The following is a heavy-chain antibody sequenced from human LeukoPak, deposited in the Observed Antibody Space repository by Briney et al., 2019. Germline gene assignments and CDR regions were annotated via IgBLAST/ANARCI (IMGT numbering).Heavy chain of an antibody. CDR1: GYTFTCYY. CDR2: INPNSGGT. CDR3: AREGGGDYLAPSRTQYFDY. D-gene: IGHD4-17*01. Sequence: ASVKVSCKASGYTFTCYYMHWVRQAPGQGLEWMGWINPNSGGTNYAQKFQGRVTMTRDTSISTAYMELSRLRSDDTAVYYCAREGGGDYLAPSRTQYFDYWGQGTLVTVSS. V-gene: IGHV1-2*02. J-gene: IGHJ4*02.